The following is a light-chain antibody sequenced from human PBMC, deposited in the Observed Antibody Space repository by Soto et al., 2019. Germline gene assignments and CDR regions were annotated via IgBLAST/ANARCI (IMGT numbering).Light chain of an antibody. J-gene: IGKJ1*01. CDR3: QHYGGSSRT. CDR2: GAS. Sequence: EIVLTQSPGTLSLSPEERATLSCRASQSVSSNFLAWYQQKPAQAPRLLIYGASSRATGIPDRFSGSGSGTDFTLTISRLEPEDFAVYYCQHYGGSSRTFGQGTKVDIK. V-gene: IGKV3-20*01. CDR1: QSVSSNF.